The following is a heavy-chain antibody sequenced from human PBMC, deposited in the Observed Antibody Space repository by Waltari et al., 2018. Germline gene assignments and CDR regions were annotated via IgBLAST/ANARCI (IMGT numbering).Heavy chain of an antibody. J-gene: IGHJ4*02. Sequence: QVQLVQYGAEVKTPGASVRVSCNAPGYTSPGYYLHWVRQAPGQGLEWMGRINPNSGGTNYAQKFQGRVTMTRDTSISTAYMELSRLRSDDTAVYYCASLYSSSQHDYWGQGTLVTVSS. CDR2: INPNSGGT. CDR1: GYTSPGYY. CDR3: ASLYSSSQHDY. D-gene: IGHD6-13*01. V-gene: IGHV1-2*06.